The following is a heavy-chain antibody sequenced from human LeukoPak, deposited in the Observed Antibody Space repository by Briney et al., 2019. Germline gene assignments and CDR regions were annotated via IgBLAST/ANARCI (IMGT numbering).Heavy chain of an antibody. V-gene: IGHV1-3*01. CDR3: ARGSLIAAADY. J-gene: IGHJ4*02. D-gene: IGHD6-13*01. CDR1: GYTFTNFG. CDR2: INAGNGNT. Sequence: ASVKVSCKTSGYTFTNFGVSWVRQAPGQRLEWMGWINAGNGNTKYSQKFQGRVTITRDTSASTAYMELSSLRSEGTAVYYRARGSLIAAADYWGQGTLVTVSS.